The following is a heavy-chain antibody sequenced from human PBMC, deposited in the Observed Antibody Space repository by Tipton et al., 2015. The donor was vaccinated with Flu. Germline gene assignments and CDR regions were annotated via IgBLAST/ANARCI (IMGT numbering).Heavy chain of an antibody. CDR2: IYYSGST. V-gene: IGHV4-59*01. J-gene: IGHJ5*02. CDR3: ARGGSPMITFGGVIDA. Sequence: LRLSCTVSGGSISSYYWSWIRQPPGKGLEWIGYIYYSGSTNYNPSLKSRVTISVDTSKNQFSLKLSSVTAADTAVYYCARGGSPMITFGGVIDAWGQGTLVTVSS. CDR1: GGSISSYY. D-gene: IGHD3-16*01.